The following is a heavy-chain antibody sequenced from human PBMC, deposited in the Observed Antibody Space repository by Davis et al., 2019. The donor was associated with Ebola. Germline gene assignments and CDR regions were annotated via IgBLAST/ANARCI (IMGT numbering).Heavy chain of an antibody. CDR3: ARTQWLREFGN. D-gene: IGHD6-19*01. J-gene: IGHJ4*02. V-gene: IGHV3-53*05. CDR2: MYDQTT. Sequence: GGSLRLSCAASGFTFSSNHMTWVRQAPGKGLEWVAVMYDQTTAYADSVRGRFIISRDKSNNTLYLDMNSLRVDDTAVYYCARTQWLREFGNWGQGKLVTVS. CDR1: GFTFSSNH.